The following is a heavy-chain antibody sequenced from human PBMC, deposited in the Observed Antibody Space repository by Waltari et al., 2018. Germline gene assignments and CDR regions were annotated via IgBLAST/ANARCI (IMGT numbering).Heavy chain of an antibody. J-gene: IGHJ4*02. V-gene: IGHV5-51*01. CDR1: GYSFNSSW. D-gene: IGHD2-21*01. Sequence: EVQLVQSGADVKKPGESLKISCKGSGYSFNSSWLGWVRQMPGKGLEWMAIIYPGDSDSRYSPPFQGQVTISVDKSINTAYLQWNNLKTSDSAIYFCARLEVMATGNYYFDYWGQGTLVTVSS. CDR3: ARLEVMATGNYYFDY. CDR2: IYPGDSDS.